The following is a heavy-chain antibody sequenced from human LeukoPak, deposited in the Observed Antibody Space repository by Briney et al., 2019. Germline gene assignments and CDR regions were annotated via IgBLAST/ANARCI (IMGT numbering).Heavy chain of an antibody. CDR3: ARATDYYSSGSHWLTDY. V-gene: IGHV3-64*01. D-gene: IGHD6-19*01. J-gene: IGHJ4*02. Sequence: GGSLRLSCAASGFTFSSYAMHWVRQAPGKGLEYVSAISSNGGSTCYANSVKGRFTISRDNSKNTLYLQMGSLRAEDMAVYYCARATDYYSSGSHWLTDYWGQGTVVTVSS. CDR1: GFTFSSYA. CDR2: ISSNGGST.